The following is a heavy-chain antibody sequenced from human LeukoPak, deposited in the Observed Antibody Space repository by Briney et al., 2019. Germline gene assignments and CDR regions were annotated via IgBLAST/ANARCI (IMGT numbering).Heavy chain of an antibody. CDR2: VSYDEGNK. Sequence: GRSLRLSCAASGFTFSSYAMHWVRQAPGKGLEWVAVVSYDEGNKYYADSVKGRFTISRDNSKNTLYLQMNSLRADDTAVYYCAREEGANYWGQGTLVTVSS. D-gene: IGHD3-16*01. CDR3: AREEGANY. J-gene: IGHJ4*02. CDR1: GFTFSSYA. V-gene: IGHV3-30*04.